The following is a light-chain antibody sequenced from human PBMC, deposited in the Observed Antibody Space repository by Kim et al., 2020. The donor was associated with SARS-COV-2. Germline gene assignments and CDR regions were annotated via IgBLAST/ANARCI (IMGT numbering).Light chain of an antibody. CDR3: AAWDASLNGLV. J-gene: IGLJ2*01. CDR1: SSNIGTKA. CDR2: SNN. Sequence: QSVLTQPPSASGTPGQRVSISCSGRSSNIGTKADHWYQQLPGTAPKLLIYSNNQRPSGVPDRFSGSKSGTAASLAISDLQSEDEAGYYCAAWDASLNGLVFGGGTKLTVL. V-gene: IGLV1-44*01.